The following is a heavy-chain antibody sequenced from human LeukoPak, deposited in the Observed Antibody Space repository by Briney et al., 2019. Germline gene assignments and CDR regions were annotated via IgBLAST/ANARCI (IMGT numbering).Heavy chain of an antibody. J-gene: IGHJ4*02. Sequence: KPSQTLSLTCTVSGGSISNGDYYWSWIRQPPGKGLEWSGYIYYGGSAYYNPSLKSRITISVDTYKNQFSLNLTSMTAADTAVYYCAREPGSSSWFDYWGQGTLVTVSS. CDR2: IYYGGSA. D-gene: IGHD6-13*01. CDR3: AREPGSSSWFDY. V-gene: IGHV4-30-4*08. CDR1: GGSISNGDYY.